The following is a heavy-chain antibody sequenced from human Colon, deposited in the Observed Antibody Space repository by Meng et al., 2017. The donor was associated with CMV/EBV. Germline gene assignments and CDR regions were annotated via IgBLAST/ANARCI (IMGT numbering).Heavy chain of an antibody. D-gene: IGHD6-19*01. CDR3: ATGKAVAGKSYYYYGMDL. V-gene: IGHV3-7*01. CDR2: IKQGGGEK. CDR1: GFTFSNAW. Sequence: GGSLRLSCAASGFTFSNAWMSWVRQAPGKGLEWVANIKQGGGEKYYVDSVKGRFTISRDNAKNSLYLQLNSLRAEDTAVYYCATGKAVAGKSYYYYGMDLWGQGTTVTVSS. J-gene: IGHJ6*02.